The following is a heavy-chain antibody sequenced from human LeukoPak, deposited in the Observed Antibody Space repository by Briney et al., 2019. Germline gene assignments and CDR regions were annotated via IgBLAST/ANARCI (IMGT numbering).Heavy chain of an antibody. D-gene: IGHD2-2*01. CDR2: ITGSGGST. CDR3: AKVKTPDIVLVPAAPFDY. Sequence: HPGGSLRLSCAASGFTFSSYGMHWVRQAPGKGLEWVSAITGSGGSTYYADSVKGRFTISRDNSKNTLYLQMNSLRAEDTAVYYCAKVKTPDIVLVPAAPFDYWGQGTLVTVSS. J-gene: IGHJ4*02. CDR1: GFTFSSYG. V-gene: IGHV3-23*01.